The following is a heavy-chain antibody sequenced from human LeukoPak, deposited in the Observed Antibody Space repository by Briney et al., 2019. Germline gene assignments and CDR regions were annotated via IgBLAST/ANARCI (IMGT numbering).Heavy chain of an antibody. Sequence: SQTLSLTCTVSGGSISSGDYYWSWIRQPPGKGLEWIGYIYYSGSTYYNPSLKSRVTISVDTSKNQFSLKLSSVTAADTAVYYCPRVLGYCSGGSCSRHFDYWGQGTLVTVSS. CDR1: GGSISSGDYY. CDR2: IYYSGST. V-gene: IGHV4-30-4*08. J-gene: IGHJ4*02. CDR3: PRVLGYCSGGSCSRHFDY. D-gene: IGHD2-15*01.